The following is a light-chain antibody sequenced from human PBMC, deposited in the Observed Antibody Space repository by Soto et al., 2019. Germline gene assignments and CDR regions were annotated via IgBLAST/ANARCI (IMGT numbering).Light chain of an antibody. Sequence: DMQMTQSPSTLSASVGARVTITCRASQSIGDWLAWYQQKPGKAPKLLIYDASILQSGVPSRFSGSGSGTEFTLTISSLQPDDLATHHCQQYGRSSWTFGQGANVDIK. CDR3: QQYGRSSWT. J-gene: IGKJ1*01. CDR2: DAS. CDR1: QSIGDW. V-gene: IGKV1-5*01.